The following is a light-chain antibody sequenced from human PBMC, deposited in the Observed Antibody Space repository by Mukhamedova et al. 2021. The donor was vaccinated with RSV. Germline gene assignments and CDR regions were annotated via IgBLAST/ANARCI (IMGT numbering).Light chain of an antibody. CDR2: DAS. Sequence: LAWYQQKPGQAPRLLIYDASNRATGIPARFSGSGSGTDFTLTISSLEPEDFAVYYCQQRSNWPPITFGQGTRLEIK. J-gene: IGKJ5*01. CDR3: QQRSNWPPIT. V-gene: IGKV3-11*01.